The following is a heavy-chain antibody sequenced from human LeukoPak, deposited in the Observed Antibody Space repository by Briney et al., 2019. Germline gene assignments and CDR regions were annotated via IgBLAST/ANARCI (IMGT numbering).Heavy chain of an antibody. CDR2: ISSSSSYI. V-gene: IGHV3-21*01. J-gene: IGHJ4*02. D-gene: IGHD6-19*01. Sequence: PGGSLRLSCAASGFTFSSYSMNWVRQAPGKGLEWVSSISSSSSYIYYADSVKGRFTISRDNAKNSLYLQMNSLRVEDTAVYYCARGLYSSAWSPLDYWGQGTLVTVSS. CDR1: GFTFSSYS. CDR3: ARGLYSSAWSPLDY.